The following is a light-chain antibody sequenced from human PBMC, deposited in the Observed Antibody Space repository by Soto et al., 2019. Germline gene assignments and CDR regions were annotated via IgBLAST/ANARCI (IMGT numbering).Light chain of an antibody. CDR2: DVS. V-gene: IGLV2-14*01. CDR3: SSYTSSSTLV. Sequence: QSALTQPASVSGSPGQSITISCTGTSRDVGGYNYVSWYQQHPGKAPKLMIYDVSNRPSGVSNRFSGSKSGNTAPLTISGLQAEDEADYYCSSYTSSSTLVFGTGTKVTVL. CDR1: SRDVGGYNY. J-gene: IGLJ1*01.